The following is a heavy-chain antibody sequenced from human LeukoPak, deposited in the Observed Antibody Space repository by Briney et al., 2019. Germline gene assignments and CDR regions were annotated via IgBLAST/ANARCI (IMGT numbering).Heavy chain of an antibody. Sequence: PGGSLRLSCAAYGFTFSSYAMSWVRQAPGRGREWVSAISRSGGSTYYADSVKGRFTISRDNSKNTLYLQMNSLRAEDTAVYYCAKELAGWYYDSSGYLDYWGQGTLVTVSS. CDR3: AKELAGWYYDSSGYLDY. CDR2: ISRSGGST. J-gene: IGHJ4*02. D-gene: IGHD3-22*01. V-gene: IGHV3-23*01. CDR1: GFTFSSYA.